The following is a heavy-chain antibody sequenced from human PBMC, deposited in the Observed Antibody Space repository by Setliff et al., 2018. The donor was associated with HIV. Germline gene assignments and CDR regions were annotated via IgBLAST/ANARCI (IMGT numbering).Heavy chain of an antibody. CDR2: ISAYNGNT. V-gene: IGHV1-18*01. CDR1: GYTFTNFG. J-gene: IGHJ3*02. CDR3: VSPMRVSQAFDI. Sequence: ASVKVSCKASGYTFTNFGIGWVRQAPGQGLEWMGWISAYNGNTNYAQKLQGRVTMTTDTSTSTVYMELRSLRSEDTAIYYCVSPMRVSQAFDIWGQGTMVTVS.